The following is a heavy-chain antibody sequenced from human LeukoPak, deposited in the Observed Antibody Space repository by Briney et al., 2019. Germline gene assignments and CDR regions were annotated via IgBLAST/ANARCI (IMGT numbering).Heavy chain of an antibody. CDR1: GFTVSSNY. CDR2: IYSGGST. D-gene: IGHD3-3*01. Sequence: GGSLRLSCAASGFTVSSNYMSWDRQAPGKGLEWVSVIYSGGSTYYADSVKGRFTISRDNSKNTLYLQMNSLRAEDTAVYYCARVTTYDFWSGYLFDYWGQGTLVTVSS. CDR3: ARVTTYDFWSGYLFDY. J-gene: IGHJ4*02. V-gene: IGHV3-66*02.